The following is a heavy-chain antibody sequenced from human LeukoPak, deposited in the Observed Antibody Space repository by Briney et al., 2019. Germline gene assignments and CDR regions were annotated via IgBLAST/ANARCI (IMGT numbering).Heavy chain of an antibody. CDR3: VKDWRDESNCGGDCLQY. J-gene: IGHJ4*02. CDR2: ISVSGGGT. Sequence: GSLRLSCVASGFTFSAYSMTWVRRAPGKGLDGVSSISVSGGGTYYADSVRGRFTISRDNSKNTLYLHMNSLRAEDTAVYYCVKDWRDESNCGGDCLQYWGQGTLVTVSS. D-gene: IGHD2-21*02. V-gene: IGHV3-23*01. CDR1: GFTFSAYS.